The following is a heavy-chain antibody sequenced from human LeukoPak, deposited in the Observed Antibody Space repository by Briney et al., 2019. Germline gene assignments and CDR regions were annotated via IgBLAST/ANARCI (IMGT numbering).Heavy chain of an antibody. CDR3: ARAVAGIVVVVAAKETDNWFDP. Sequence: SETLSLTCAVYGGSFSGYYWSWIRQPPGKGLEWIGEINHSRSTNYNPSLKSRVTISVDTSKNQFSLKLSSVTAADTAVYYCARAVAGIVVVVAAKETDNWFDPWGQGTLVTVSS. CDR1: GGSFSGYY. V-gene: IGHV4-34*01. D-gene: IGHD2-15*01. J-gene: IGHJ5*02. CDR2: INHSRST.